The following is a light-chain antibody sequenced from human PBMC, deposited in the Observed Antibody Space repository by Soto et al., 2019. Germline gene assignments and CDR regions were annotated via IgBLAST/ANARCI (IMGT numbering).Light chain of an antibody. J-gene: IGKJ3*01. Sequence: EIVLTQSPGTLSLSPGETATLSCRTSQTISRDDLAWYHQRPGQAPRLLVSATSRRATGIPDRFNGYGSGTDFTLTISSLEPEDFGVYYCYQYYSSPHTFGPGTRVDIK. CDR1: QTISRDD. V-gene: IGKV3-20*01. CDR3: YQYYSSPHT. CDR2: ATS.